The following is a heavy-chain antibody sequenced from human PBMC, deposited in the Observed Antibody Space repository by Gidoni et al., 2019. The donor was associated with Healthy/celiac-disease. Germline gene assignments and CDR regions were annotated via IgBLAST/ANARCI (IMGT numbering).Heavy chain of an antibody. D-gene: IGHD6-19*01. CDR2: IRYYGSNK. Sequence: QVQLVASGGGVVQPGGSLRLSCEASGFTFSSYGMHWVRQAPGKGLEWVAFIRYYGSNKYYADSVKGRFTISRDNSKNTLYLQMNSLRAEDTAVYYCAKDPGIAVRRGWFDPWGQGTLVTVSS. CDR3: AKDPGIAVRRGWFDP. J-gene: IGHJ5*02. V-gene: IGHV3-30*02. CDR1: GFTFSSYG.